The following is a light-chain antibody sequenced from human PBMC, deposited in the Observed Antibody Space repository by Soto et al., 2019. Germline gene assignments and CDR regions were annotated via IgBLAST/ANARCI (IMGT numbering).Light chain of an antibody. V-gene: IGKV1-16*01. CDR2: GAS. Sequence: DIQMTQSPSSLSASVGDRVTITVGASQGISSYLAWFQQKPGKAPKSLIYGASSLQSGVPSRFSGSGSGTEFTLTLSSLQPEDFATYYCQQYYGFPVTFGQGTRLEIK. CDR1: QGISSY. CDR3: QQYYGFPVT. J-gene: IGKJ5*01.